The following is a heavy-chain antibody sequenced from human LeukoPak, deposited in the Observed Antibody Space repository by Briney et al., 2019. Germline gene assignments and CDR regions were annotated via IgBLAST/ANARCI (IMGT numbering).Heavy chain of an antibody. V-gene: IGHV1-46*01. CDR2: INPSGGST. J-gene: IGHJ5*02. Sequence: WASVKLSCKASGYTFTSYYMHWVRQAPGQGLEWMGIINPSGGSTSYAKKFQGRVTMTRDTSTITVYMELSSLRSEDTAVYYCARGGLTMVRRVIITFRFDPWGQRTLVTVSS. D-gene: IGHD3-10*01. CDR1: GYTFTSYY. CDR3: ARGGLTMVRRVIITFRFDP.